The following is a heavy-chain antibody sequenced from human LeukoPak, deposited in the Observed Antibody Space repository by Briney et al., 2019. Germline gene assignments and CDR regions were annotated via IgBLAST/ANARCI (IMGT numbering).Heavy chain of an antibody. V-gene: IGHV4-34*01. CDR3: ARGSLAIWYDY. D-gene: IGHD3-10*01. CDR1: GGSFSGYY. Sequence: SETLSLTCAVYGGSFSGYYWSWIRQPPGKGLEWIREINHSGSTNYNPSLKSRVTISVDTSKNQFSLKLSSVTAADTAVYYCARGSLAIWYDYWGQGTLVTVSS. CDR2: INHSGST. J-gene: IGHJ4*02.